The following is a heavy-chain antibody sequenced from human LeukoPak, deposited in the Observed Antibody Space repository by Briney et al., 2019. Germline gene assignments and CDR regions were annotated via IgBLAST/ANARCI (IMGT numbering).Heavy chain of an antibody. CDR1: GGSINSGGYY. CDR2: IYYSGST. CDR3: ARVEEGNPFPEEKVATIECVDY. J-gene: IGHJ4*02. D-gene: IGHD5-12*01. V-gene: IGHV4-31*03. Sequence: SETLSLTCTVSGGSINSGGYYWSWIRQHPGKGLEWIGYIYYSGSTYYNPSLKSRVTISVDTSKNQFSLKLSSVTAADTAVYYCARVEEGNPFPEEKVATIECVDYWGQGTLVTVSS.